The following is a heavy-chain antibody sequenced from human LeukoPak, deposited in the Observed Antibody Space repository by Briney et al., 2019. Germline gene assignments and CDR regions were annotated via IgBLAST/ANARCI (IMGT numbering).Heavy chain of an antibody. CDR3: ARDDGAYSSSWYDFDY. CDR1: GFTFTNYA. CDR2: ISGNGGDT. V-gene: IGHV3-23*01. Sequence: TGGSLRLSCAASGFTFTNYAMSWVRQAPGKGLEWVSGISGNGGDTYYADSVKGRFTISRDNSKKTMNPQMNSLRAEDTALYYCARDDGAYSSSWYDFDYWGQGTLVTVSS. D-gene: IGHD6-13*01. J-gene: IGHJ4*02.